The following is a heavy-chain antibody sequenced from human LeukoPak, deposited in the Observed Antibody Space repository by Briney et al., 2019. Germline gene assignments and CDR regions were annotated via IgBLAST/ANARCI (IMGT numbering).Heavy chain of an antibody. V-gene: IGHV4-59*01. CDR3: ARDRYYYDSSGTRWFDP. Sequence: SETLSLTCTVSGVSISSYYWSWIRQPPGKGLEWIGYIHNSGITNYNPSLKSRVTISVDTSKNQFSLKLSSVTAADTAVYYCARDRYYYDSSGTRWFDPWGQGTLATVSP. CDR2: IHNSGIT. D-gene: IGHD3-22*01. CDR1: GVSISSYY. J-gene: IGHJ5*02.